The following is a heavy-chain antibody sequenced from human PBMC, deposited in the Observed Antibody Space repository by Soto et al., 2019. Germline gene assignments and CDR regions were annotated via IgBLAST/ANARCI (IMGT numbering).Heavy chain of an antibody. CDR3: ARDRYYYDSSGYYDYYGMDV. V-gene: IGHV1-69*13. Sequence: ASVKVSCKASGGTFSSYAISWVRPAPGQGLEWRGGLIPIFGTANYAQKFQGRVTITADESASTAYMELSSLRSEDTAVYYCARDRYYYDSSGYYDYYGMDVWG. D-gene: IGHD3-22*01. CDR1: GGTFSSYA. J-gene: IGHJ6*02. CDR2: LIPIFGTA.